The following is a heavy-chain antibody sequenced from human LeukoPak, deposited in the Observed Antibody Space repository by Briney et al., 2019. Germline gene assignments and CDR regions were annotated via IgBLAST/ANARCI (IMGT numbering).Heavy chain of an antibody. Sequence: ASVKVSCKASGYTFTSYYMHWVRQAPGQGLEWMGIINPSGGSTSYAQKFQGRVTISVDTSKNQFSLKLSSVTAADTAVYYCARFKRRYSQEGHGGNLLQDYWGQGTLVTVSS. D-gene: IGHD4-23*01. CDR1: GYTFTSYY. J-gene: IGHJ4*02. V-gene: IGHV1-46*01. CDR2: INPSGGST. CDR3: ARFKRRYSQEGHGGNLLQDY.